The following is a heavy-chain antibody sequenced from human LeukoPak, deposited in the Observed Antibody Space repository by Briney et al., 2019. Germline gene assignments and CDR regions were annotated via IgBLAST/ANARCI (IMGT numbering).Heavy chain of an antibody. D-gene: IGHD5-12*01. CDR1: GFTFGDYA. CDR3: TSYDPSDYYGMDV. V-gene: IGHV3-49*04. CDR2: IRSKAYGGTT. J-gene: IGHJ6*02. Sequence: GGSLRLSCTASGFTFGDYAMTWVRQAPGKGLEWVGFIRSKAYGGTTEYAASVKGRFTISRDDSKSIAYLQMNSLKIEDTAVYYCTSYDPSDYYGMDVWGQGTTVTVSS.